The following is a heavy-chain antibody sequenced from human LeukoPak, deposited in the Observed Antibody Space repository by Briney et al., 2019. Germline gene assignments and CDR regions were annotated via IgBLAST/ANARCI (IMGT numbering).Heavy chain of an antibody. Sequence: GESLKISCKGSGYSFTSYWIGWVRQMPGEGLEWMGIIYPGDSDTRYSPSFQGQVTISADKSISTAYLQWSSLKASDTAMYYCARQSQQWLVRGGFDYWGQGTLVTVSS. CDR1: GYSFTSYW. CDR3: ARQSQQWLVRGGFDY. J-gene: IGHJ4*02. V-gene: IGHV5-51*01. CDR2: IYPGDSDT. D-gene: IGHD6-19*01.